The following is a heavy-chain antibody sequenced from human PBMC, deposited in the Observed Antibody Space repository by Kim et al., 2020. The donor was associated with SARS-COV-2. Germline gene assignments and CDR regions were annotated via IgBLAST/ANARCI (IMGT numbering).Heavy chain of an antibody. CDR3: VRGYFYGMDV. J-gene: IGHJ6*02. CDR2: RTT. V-gene: IGHV3-74*01. Sequence: RTTDYADSVKGRFTISRDNAKNTLYLQMNSLRGEDTAVLYCVRGYFYGMDVWGQGTTVTVSS. D-gene: IGHD3-9*01.